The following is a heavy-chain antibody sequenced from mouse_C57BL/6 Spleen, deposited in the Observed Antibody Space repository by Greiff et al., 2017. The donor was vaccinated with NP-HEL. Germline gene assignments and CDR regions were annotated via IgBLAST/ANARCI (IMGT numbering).Heavy chain of an antibody. V-gene: IGHV1-52*01. CDR1: GYTFTSYW. CDR3: ARSAYDGYFDV. Sequence: QVQLKQPGAELVRPGSSVKLSCKASGYTFTSYWMHWVKQRPIQGLEWIGNIDPSDSETHYNQKFKDKATLTVDKSSSTAYMQLSSLTSEDSAVYYCARSAYDGYFDVWGTGTTVTVSS. CDR2: IDPSDSET. D-gene: IGHD2-12*01. J-gene: IGHJ1*03.